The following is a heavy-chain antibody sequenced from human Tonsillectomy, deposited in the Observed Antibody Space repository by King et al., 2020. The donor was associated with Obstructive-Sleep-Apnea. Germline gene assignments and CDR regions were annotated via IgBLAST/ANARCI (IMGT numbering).Heavy chain of an antibody. J-gene: IGHJ4*02. CDR3: AGGAATAGDY. V-gene: IGHV4-38-2*02. Sequence: VQLQESGPGLVKPSETLSLTCTVSNYSITSGFYWGWIRRPPGKALEWIGNFYHTGSTYYNPSLKSRVTISVDTSKNQFSLKLSSVTAADTAVYYCAGGAATAGDYWGQGTLVTVSS. D-gene: IGHD2-21*02. CDR1: NYSITSGFY. CDR2: FYHTGST.